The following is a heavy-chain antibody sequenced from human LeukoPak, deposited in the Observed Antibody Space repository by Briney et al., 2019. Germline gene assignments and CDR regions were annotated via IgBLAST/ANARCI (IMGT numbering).Heavy chain of an antibody. CDR1: GGTFSSDT. Sequence: SVKVSCKASGGTFSSDTISWVRQAPGQGLEWMGRIIPILGIANYAQKFQGRVTITADKSTSTAYMELSSLRSEDTAVYYCARGGKVTSPSAFDYWGQGTLVTVSS. CDR2: IIPILGIA. D-gene: IGHD4-17*01. V-gene: IGHV1-69*02. CDR3: ARGGKVTSPSAFDY. J-gene: IGHJ4*02.